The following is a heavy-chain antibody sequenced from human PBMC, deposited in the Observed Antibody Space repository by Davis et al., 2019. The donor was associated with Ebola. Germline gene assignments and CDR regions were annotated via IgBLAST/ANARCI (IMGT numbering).Heavy chain of an antibody. CDR2: IWYDGSNK. CDR3: ARVGGYCSGGSCYSDYYYGMDV. CDR1: GFTFSSYG. D-gene: IGHD2-15*01. J-gene: IGHJ6*02. Sequence: PGGSLRLSCAASGFTFSSYGMHWVRQAPGKGLEWVAVIWYDGSNKYYADSVKGRFTISRDNSKNTLYLQMNSLRAEDTAVYYCARVGGYCSGGSCYSDYYYGMDVWGQGTTVTVSS. V-gene: IGHV3-33*01.